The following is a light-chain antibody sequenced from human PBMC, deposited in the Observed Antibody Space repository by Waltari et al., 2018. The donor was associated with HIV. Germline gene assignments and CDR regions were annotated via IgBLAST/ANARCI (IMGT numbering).Light chain of an antibody. CDR2: EAA. J-gene: IGKJ2*01. CDR3: QQYDSGPRGIT. Sequence: EIVMTQSPPTLSVSPRQRVTLSFRASQSISAKVAWYQQRPGQAPRLLIYEAATRPTGIPARFSGSGSGTEFTLTISSLQSEDFATYFCQQYDSGPRGITFGQGTMLEIK. V-gene: IGKV3-15*01. CDR1: QSISAK.